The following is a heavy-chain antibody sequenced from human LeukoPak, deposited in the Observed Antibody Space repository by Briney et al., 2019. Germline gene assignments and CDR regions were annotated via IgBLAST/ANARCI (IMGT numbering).Heavy chain of an antibody. D-gene: IGHD6-19*01. CDR1: GFTFSSYG. V-gene: IGHV3-33*01. J-gene: IGHJ4*02. CDR2: IWYDGSNK. Sequence: GRSLRLSCAASGFTFSSYGMHWVRQAPGKGLEWVAVIWYDGSNKYYADSVKGRFTISRDNSKNTLYLQMNSLRAEDTAVYYCARDVGSSGWYTFDYWGQGTLVTVSS. CDR3: ARDVGSSGWYTFDY.